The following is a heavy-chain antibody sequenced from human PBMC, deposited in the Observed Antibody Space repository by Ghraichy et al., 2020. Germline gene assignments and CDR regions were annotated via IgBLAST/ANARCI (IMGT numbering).Heavy chain of an antibody. V-gene: IGHV3-21*01. Sequence: LSLTCAASGFTFSSYSMNWVRQAPGKGLEWVSSISSRSSYIYYADSVKGRFTISRDNAKNSLYLQMNSLRAEDTAVYYCARETGYSYGYRGEFDYWGQGTLVTVSS. D-gene: IGHD5-18*01. CDR1: GFTFSSYS. CDR2: ISSRSSYI. J-gene: IGHJ4*02. CDR3: ARETGYSYGYRGEFDY.